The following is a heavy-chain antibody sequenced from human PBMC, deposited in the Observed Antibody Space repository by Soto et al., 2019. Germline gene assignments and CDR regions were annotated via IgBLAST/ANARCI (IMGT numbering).Heavy chain of an antibody. CDR1: GDSVSSNSAG. Sequence: QTLSLTCAITGDSVSSNSAGWSWVRQSPSRGLEWLGRTYYRSKWYYEYAVSVRGRITINPDTSKNQYSLQLNSVTPEDTAVYFCARGEQYSGRIFDYWGQGTLGTVS. CDR3: ARGEQYSGRIFDY. J-gene: IGHJ4*01. V-gene: IGHV6-1*01. D-gene: IGHD1-26*01. CDR2: TYYRSKWYY.